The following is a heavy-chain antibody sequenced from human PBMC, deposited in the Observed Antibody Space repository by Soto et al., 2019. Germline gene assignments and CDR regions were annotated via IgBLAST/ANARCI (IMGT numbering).Heavy chain of an antibody. CDR1: GGSISSGGYS. Sequence: PSETLSLTCAFSGGSISSGGYSWSWIRQPPGKGLEWIGYIYHSGSTYYNPSLKSRVTISVDRSKNQFSLKLSSVTAADTAVYYCARVMSSSVSNNWFDPWGQGTLVTVSS. CDR3: ARVMSSSVSNNWFDP. V-gene: IGHV4-30-2*01. CDR2: IYHSGST. J-gene: IGHJ5*02. D-gene: IGHD6-6*01.